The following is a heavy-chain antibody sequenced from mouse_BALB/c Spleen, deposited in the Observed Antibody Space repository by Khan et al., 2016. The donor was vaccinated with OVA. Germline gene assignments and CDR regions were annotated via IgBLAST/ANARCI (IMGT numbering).Heavy chain of an antibody. CDR3: ARQNYYGYALDY. V-gene: IGHV3-2*02. D-gene: IGHD1-1*01. J-gene: IGHJ4*01. CDR2: ISYSGST. CDR1: GYSITSNYA. Sequence: EVKLEESGPGLVKPSQSLSLTCTVTGYSITSNYAWSWIRQFPGNKLEWMGYISYSGSTNYNPSLKSRISVTRDTSENQFFLRLNSVTTEDTATYYCARQNYYGYALDYWGQGTSVTVSS.